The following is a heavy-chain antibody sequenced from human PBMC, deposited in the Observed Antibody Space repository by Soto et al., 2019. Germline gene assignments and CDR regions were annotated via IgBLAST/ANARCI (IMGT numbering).Heavy chain of an antibody. D-gene: IGHD7-27*01. CDR1: GDSISNLDYF. J-gene: IGHJ5*01. CDR3: ARGRYCLTGRCFPNWFDS. CDR2: IYKSATT. V-gene: IGHV4-30-4*01. Sequence: SETLSLTCSVSGDSISNLDYFWAWIRQPPGQALEYIGYIYKSATTYYNPSFESRVAISVDTSKSQFSLNATSVTAADTAVYFCARGRYCLTGRCFPNWFDSWGQGALVTVSS.